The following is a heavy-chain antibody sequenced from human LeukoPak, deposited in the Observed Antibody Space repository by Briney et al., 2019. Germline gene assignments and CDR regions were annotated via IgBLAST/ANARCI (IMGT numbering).Heavy chain of an antibody. V-gene: IGHV3-33*06. Sequence: PGGSLRLSCAASGFTFSSYGMHWVRQAPGKGLEWVAVIWYDGSNKYYADSVKGRFTISRDNSKNTLYLKMNSLRAEDTAVYYCAKVRVSKGYNHFDYWGQGTLVTVSS. CDR2: IWYDGSNK. CDR3: AKVRVSKGYNHFDY. J-gene: IGHJ4*02. D-gene: IGHD5-24*01. CDR1: GFTFSSYG.